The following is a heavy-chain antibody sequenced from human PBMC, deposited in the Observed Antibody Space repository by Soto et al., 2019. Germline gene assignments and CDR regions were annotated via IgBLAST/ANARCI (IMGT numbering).Heavy chain of an antibody. CDR2: IIPIFGTA. CDR3: ARDRGYYDSSGYPLYFDY. J-gene: IGHJ4*02. Sequence: SVKVSCKASGVTFSSYAISWVRQAPGQGLEWMGGIIPIFGTANYAQKFQGRVAITADESTSTAYMELSSLRSEDTAVYYCARDRGYYDSSGYPLYFDYWGQGTLVTVSS. D-gene: IGHD3-22*01. CDR1: GVTFSSYA. V-gene: IGHV1-69*13.